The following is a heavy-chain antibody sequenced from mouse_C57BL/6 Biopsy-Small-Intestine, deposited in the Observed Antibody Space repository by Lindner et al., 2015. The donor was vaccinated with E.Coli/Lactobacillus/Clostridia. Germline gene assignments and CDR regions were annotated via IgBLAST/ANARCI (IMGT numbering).Heavy chain of an antibody. CDR3: ARTIIAATMGGYDI. V-gene: IGHV1-4*01. J-gene: IGHJ3*01. D-gene: IGHD1-1*02. CDR1: GYTFTTYH. CDR2: ISTSNGNT. Sequence: SVKVSCKASGYTFTTYHITWVRQAPGQGLEWMGWISTSNGNTNYAQKFQGRVTLTTDTSTSTAYMELRSLRSDDTAVYYCARTIIAATMGGYDIWGQGTMVTVSS.